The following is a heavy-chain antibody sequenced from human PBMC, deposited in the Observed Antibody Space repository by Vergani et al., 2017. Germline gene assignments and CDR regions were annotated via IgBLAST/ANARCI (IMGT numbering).Heavy chain of an antibody. CDR1: GYTFTSYG. V-gene: IGHV1-18*04. J-gene: IGHJ6*02. D-gene: IGHD3-22*01. CDR3: ARALYYYDSSGQRLYYYGMDV. Sequence: QVQLVQSGAEVKKPGASVKVSCKASGYTFTSYGISWVRQAPGQGLEWMGWISAYNGNTNYAQKLQGRVTMTTDTSTSPAYMELRSLRSDDTAVYYCARALYYYDSSGQRLYYYGMDVWGQGTTVTVSS. CDR2: ISAYNGNT.